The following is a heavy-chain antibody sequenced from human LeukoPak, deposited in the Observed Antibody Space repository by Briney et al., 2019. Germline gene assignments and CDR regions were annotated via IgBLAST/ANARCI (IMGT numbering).Heavy chain of an antibody. D-gene: IGHD1-1*01. CDR3: ARRVLGTRYNWFDP. CDR2: INHSGST. CDR1: GGSFSGYY. V-gene: IGHV4-34*01. J-gene: IGHJ5*02. Sequence: SETLSLTCAVYGGSFSGYYWSWIRQPPGKGLEWIGEINHSGSTNYNPSLKSRVTISVDTSKNQFSLKLSSVTAADTAVYYCARRVLGTRYNWFDPWGQGTLVTVSS.